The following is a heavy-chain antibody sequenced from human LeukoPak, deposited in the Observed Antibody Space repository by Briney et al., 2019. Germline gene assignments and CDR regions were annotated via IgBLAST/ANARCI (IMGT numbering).Heavy chain of an antibody. D-gene: IGHD3-16*01. V-gene: IGHV3-7*05. CDR2: IKLDGTEK. CDR1: GFTFSSYW. J-gene: IGHJ4*02. Sequence: GGSLRLSCAASGFTFSSYWMHWVRQAPGKGLEWVANIKLDGTEKYYVDPVKGRFTISRDNAKNSLYLQMNSLRAEDTAVYYCASDRFYFGVWGQGTLVTVSS. CDR3: ASDRFYFGV.